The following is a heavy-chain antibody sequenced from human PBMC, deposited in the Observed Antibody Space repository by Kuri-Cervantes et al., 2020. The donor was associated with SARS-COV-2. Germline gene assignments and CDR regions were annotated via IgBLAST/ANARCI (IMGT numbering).Heavy chain of an antibody. CDR3: ARRSSWYPGDYFDY. CDR1: GYTFTSYD. D-gene: IGHD6-13*01. V-gene: IGHV1-8*01. J-gene: IGHJ4*02. Sequence: ASVKVSCKASGYTFTSYDINWVRQATGQGLKWMGWMNPNSGNTGYAQKFQGRVTMTRNTSISTAYMELSSLRSDDTAVYYCARRSSWYPGDYFDYWGQGTLVTVSS. CDR2: MNPNSGNT.